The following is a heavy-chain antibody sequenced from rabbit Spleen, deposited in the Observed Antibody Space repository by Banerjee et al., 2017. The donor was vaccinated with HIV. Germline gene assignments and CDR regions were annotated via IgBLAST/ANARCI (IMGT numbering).Heavy chain of an antibody. Sequence: QSLAESGGDLVKPGASLTLTCTASGFSFSYSDYMCWVRQPPGKGPEWIACIGAGVSYTTYYATWAKGRFTISKSSSTTVTLQMTSLTAADTATYFCARDLTDAIGWNFGWWGPGTLVTVS. V-gene: IGHV1S40*01. CDR2: IGAGVSYTT. CDR3: ARDLTDAIGWNFGW. J-gene: IGHJ4*01. D-gene: IGHD4-1*01. CDR1: GFSFSYSDY.